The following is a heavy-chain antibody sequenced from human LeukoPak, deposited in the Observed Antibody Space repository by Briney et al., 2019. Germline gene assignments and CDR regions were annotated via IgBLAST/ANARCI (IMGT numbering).Heavy chain of an antibody. CDR2: IHPNSGGT. J-gene: IGHJ4*02. Sequence: ASVKVSCKASGYTFTGYYMHWVRQAPGQGLEWMGWIHPNSGGTNYAQKFQGRVTMTRDTSISTAYMELSRLRSDDTAVYYCARVPYYYDSSGYYGQEDYWGQGTLVTVSS. V-gene: IGHV1-2*02. CDR1: GYTFTGYY. D-gene: IGHD3-22*01. CDR3: ARVPYYYDSSGYYGQEDY.